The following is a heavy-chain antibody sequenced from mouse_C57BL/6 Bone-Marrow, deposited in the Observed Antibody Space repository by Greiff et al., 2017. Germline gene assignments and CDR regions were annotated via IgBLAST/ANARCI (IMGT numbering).Heavy chain of an antibody. CDR1: GYTFTDYY. J-gene: IGHJ3*01. CDR3: ARYPNFAY. CDR2: IYPGSGNT. Sequence: VQLQESGAELVRPGASVKLSCKASGYTFTDYYINWVKQRPGQGLEWIARIYPGSGNTYYNGKFKGKATLTAEKSSSTAYMQLSSLTSEDSAVYFCARYPNFAYWGQGTLVTVSA. V-gene: IGHV1-76*01.